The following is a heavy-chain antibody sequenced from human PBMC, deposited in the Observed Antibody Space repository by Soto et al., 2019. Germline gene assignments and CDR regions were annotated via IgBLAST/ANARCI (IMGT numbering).Heavy chain of an antibody. Sequence: TSETLSLTCTVSGGSISSYYWSWIRQPPGKGLEWIGYIYYSGSTNYNPSLKSRVTISVDTSKNQFSLKLSSVTAADTAVYYCARGRITFRGVSLDPWGQGTLVTVSS. D-gene: IGHD3-16*01. CDR3: ARGRITFRGVSLDP. CDR2: IYYSGST. CDR1: GGSISSYY. J-gene: IGHJ5*02. V-gene: IGHV4-59*01.